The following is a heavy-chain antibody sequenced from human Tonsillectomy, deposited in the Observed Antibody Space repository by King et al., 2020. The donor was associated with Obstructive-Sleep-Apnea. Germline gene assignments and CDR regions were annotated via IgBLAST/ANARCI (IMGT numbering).Heavy chain of an antibody. Sequence: VQLVESGGGVVQPGRSLRLSCAASGFTFSSYGMHWVRQAPGKGLEWVAVISYDGSNKYYADSVKGRFTISRDNSKNTLYLQMNSLRAEDTAVYYCAKDLLQWGVDWFDPWGQGTLVTVSS. J-gene: IGHJ5*02. CDR2: ISYDGSNK. CDR3: AKDLLQWGVDWFDP. CDR1: GFTFSSYG. D-gene: IGHD1-26*01. V-gene: IGHV3-30*18.